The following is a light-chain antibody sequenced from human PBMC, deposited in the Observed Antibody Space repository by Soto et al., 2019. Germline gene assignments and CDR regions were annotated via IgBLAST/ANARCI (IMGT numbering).Light chain of an antibody. V-gene: IGKV3-15*01. CDR3: QQYHDCPSWT. CDR2: GAS. Sequence: IVMTQSPATLSVSPGERATLSCRARQSVSSNLAWYQQKPGQAPRLLIYGASTRATGIPARFSVSGSGTTFTLTISILQSEDFGGCCCQQYHDCPSWTFGQETNVEI. CDR1: QSVSSN. J-gene: IGKJ1*01.